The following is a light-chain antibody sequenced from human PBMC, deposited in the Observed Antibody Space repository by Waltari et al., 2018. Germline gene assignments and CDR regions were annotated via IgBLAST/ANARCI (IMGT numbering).Light chain of an antibody. CDR3: QKYNSAPLFT. V-gene: IGKV1-27*01. J-gene: IGKJ3*01. CDR2: AAS. Sequence: DIQMTQSPSSLSASIGDRVTITCRASEGIRNYVAWYQQKPGKVPKLLIYAASTLQSGVPSRFSGSGSGTDFTLTISSLQPEDVATYYCQKYNSAPLFTFGPGTKVDIK. CDR1: EGIRNY.